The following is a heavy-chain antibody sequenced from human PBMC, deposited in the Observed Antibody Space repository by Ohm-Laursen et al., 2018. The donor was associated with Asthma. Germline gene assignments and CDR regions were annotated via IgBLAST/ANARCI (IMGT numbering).Heavy chain of an antibody. V-gene: IGHV1-24*01. J-gene: IGHJ4*02. CDR2: FDPEDGET. D-gene: IGHD3-22*01. CDR3: AIDPYYYDSSGYSFDY. Sequence: SVKVSCKVSGYTLTELSMHWVRQAPGKGLEWMGGFDPEDGETIYAQKFQGRVTMTEDTSTDTAYMELSSLRSEDTAVYYCAIDPYYYDSSGYSFDYWGQGTLVTVSS. CDR1: GYTLTELS.